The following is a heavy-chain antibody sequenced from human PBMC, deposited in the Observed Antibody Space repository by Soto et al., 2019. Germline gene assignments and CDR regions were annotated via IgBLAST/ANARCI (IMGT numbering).Heavy chain of an antibody. J-gene: IGHJ6*02. V-gene: IGHV4-34*01. CDR3: ARDPSHIVVVPAASNYGMDV. Sequence: PSETLSLTCAVSGGPFSGYYWTWIRQSRGKGLEWIGEITDSGVTKYKPPLRSRVTISVDTSKSQFSLEMTSVTAADTAVYYCARDPSHIVVVPAASNYGMDVWGQGTTVTVSS. CDR1: GGPFSGYY. CDR2: ITDSGVT. D-gene: IGHD2-2*01.